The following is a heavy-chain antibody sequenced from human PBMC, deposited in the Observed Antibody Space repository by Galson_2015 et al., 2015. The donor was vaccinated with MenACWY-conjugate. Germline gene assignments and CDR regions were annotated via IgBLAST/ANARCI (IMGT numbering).Heavy chain of an antibody. CDR1: GFTFSSYA. J-gene: IGHJ4*02. Sequence: SLRLSCEASGFTFSSYAMNWVRQAPGQGLEWVSSISSISTYIYYADSVKGRFTISRDNAKNSLYLQMNNLRAEDTAVYYCARNWFSDGGWEFDYRGQGTLVTVSS. D-gene: IGHD1-26*01. CDR2: ISSISTYI. CDR3: ARNWFSDGGWEFDY. V-gene: IGHV3-21*01.